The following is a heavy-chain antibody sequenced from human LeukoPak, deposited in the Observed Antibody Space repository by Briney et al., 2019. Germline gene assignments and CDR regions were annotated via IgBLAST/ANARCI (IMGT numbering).Heavy chain of an antibody. Sequence: GGSLRLSCAASGFTVSSNYMSWVRQAPGKGLEWVSVIYSGGSTYYADSVKGRFTISRDNYKNTLYLQMNSQRAEDTAVYYCARESSQLRLTQDYWGQGRLV. V-gene: IGHV3-66*02. CDR2: IYSGGST. D-gene: IGHD5-18*01. CDR1: GFTVSSNY. J-gene: IGHJ4*02. CDR3: ARESSQLRLTQDY.